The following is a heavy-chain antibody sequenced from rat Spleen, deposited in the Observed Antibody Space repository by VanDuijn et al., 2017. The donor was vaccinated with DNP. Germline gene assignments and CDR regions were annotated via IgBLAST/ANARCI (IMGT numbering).Heavy chain of an antibody. V-gene: IGHV2S12*01. CDR3: TRDGGSFGDY. CDR1: GFSLTSYG. D-gene: IGHD1-11*01. CDR2: ISNGGRT. J-gene: IGHJ2*01. Sequence: QVQLKESGPGLVQPSQTLSPTCTVSGFSLTSYGVSWFRQRPGKGLEWITSISNGGRTYYNSALKSRLSISRDTSKSQVFLKMNSLQTEDTAIYFCTRDGGSFGDYWGQGVMVTVSS.